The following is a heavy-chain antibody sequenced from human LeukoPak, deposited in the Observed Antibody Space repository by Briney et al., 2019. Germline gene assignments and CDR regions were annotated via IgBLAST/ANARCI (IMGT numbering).Heavy chain of an antibody. CDR1: GYTFTSYD. D-gene: IGHD1-26*01. Sequence: ASVKVSCKASGYTFTSYDINWVRQATGQGLEWMGWMNPNSGNTGYAQKFQGRVTMTSNTSIDTAYMELSSLRSEDTAVYYCARGLLSGSYYNYWGQGTLVTVSS. CDR3: ARGLLSGSYYNY. J-gene: IGHJ4*02. V-gene: IGHV1-8*01. CDR2: MNPNSGNT.